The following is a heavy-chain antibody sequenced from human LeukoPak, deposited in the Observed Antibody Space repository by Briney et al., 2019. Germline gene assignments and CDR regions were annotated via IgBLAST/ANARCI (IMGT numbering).Heavy chain of an antibody. CDR2: IYYSGST. CDR3: ARDLREYYYDSSGYSAFDI. V-gene: IGHV4-61*08. Sequence: SETLSLTCTVSGVSISGGDYYWSWIRQPPGKGLEWIGYIYYSGSTNYNPSLKSRVTISVDTSKNQLSLKLSSVTADDTAVYYCARDLREYYYDSSGYSAFDIWGQGTMVTVSS. D-gene: IGHD3-22*01. CDR1: GVSISGGDYY. J-gene: IGHJ3*02.